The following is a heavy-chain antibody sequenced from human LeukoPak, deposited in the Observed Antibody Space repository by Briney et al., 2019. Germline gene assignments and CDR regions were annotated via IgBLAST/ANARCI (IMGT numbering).Heavy chain of an antibody. J-gene: IGHJ4*02. CDR1: GFTFSSYA. V-gene: IGHV3-53*01. D-gene: IGHD3-22*01. CDR2: IYSGGST. Sequence: GGSLRLSCAASGFTFSSYAMSWVRQAPGKGLEWVSVIYSGGSTYYADSVKGRFTISRDNSKNTLYLQMNSLRAEDTAVYYCARDPYYDSSGYSSGTDYWGQGTLVTVSS. CDR3: ARDPYYDSSGYSSGTDY.